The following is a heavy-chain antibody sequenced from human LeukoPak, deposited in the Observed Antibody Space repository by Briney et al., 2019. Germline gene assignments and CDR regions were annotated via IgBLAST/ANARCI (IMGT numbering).Heavy chain of an antibody. D-gene: IGHD5-18*01. J-gene: IGHJ4*02. Sequence: ASVKVSCKVSGYTLTELSMHWVRQAPGKGLEWMGGFDPEDGETIYAQKFQGRVTMTEDTSTDTAYMELSSLSSEDTAVYYCAVTQLWLYYFDYWGQGTLVTVSS. CDR2: FDPEDGET. V-gene: IGHV1-24*01. CDR1: GYTLTELS. CDR3: AVTQLWLYYFDY.